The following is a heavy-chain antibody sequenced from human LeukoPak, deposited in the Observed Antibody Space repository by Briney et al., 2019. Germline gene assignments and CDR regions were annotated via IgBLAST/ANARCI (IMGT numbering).Heavy chain of an antibody. CDR1: GFTFSNHA. Sequence: GVSLRLSCVASGFTFSNHAMNWVRQAPGKGLEWVSSISANGINTYYADSVKGRLTISRDNSKNTLYLQMNSLRAEDAAVYYCARRITAASTYYFDYWGQGTLVPVSS. D-gene: IGHD6-25*01. CDR3: ARRITAASTYYFDY. J-gene: IGHJ4*02. CDR2: ISANGINT. V-gene: IGHV3-23*01.